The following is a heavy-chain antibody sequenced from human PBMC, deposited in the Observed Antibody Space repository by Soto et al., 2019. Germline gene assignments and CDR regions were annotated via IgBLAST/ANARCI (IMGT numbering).Heavy chain of an antibody. D-gene: IGHD6-13*01. Sequence: GGSLRLSCAASGFTFSSYAMSWVRQAPGKGLEWVSAISGSGGSTYYADSVKGRFTISRDNSKNKLYLQMNSLRAEDTAVYYCAKTDSSSWYGLNFYFDYWGQGTLVTVSS. CDR3: AKTDSSSWYGLNFYFDY. CDR1: GFTFSSYA. J-gene: IGHJ4*02. CDR2: ISGSGGST. V-gene: IGHV3-23*01.